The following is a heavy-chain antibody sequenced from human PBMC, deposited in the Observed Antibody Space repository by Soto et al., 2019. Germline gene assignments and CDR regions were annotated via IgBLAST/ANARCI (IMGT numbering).Heavy chain of an antibody. V-gene: IGHV4-30-2*01. D-gene: IGHD4-17*01. CDR1: GGSISSGGYS. CDR2: IYHSGST. J-gene: IGHJ4*02. CDR3: ASAMTTVTTIDY. Sequence: SETLSLTCAVSGGSISSGGYSWSRIRQPPGKGLEWIGYIYHSGSTYYNPSLKSRVTISVDRSKNQFSLKLSSVTAADTAVYYCASAMTTVTTIDYWGQGTLVTVSS.